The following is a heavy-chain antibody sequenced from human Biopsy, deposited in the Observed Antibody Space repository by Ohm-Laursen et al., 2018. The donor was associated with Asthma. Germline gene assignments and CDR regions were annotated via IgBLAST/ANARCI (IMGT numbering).Heavy chain of an antibody. CDR1: GFTFSSYA. CDR3: ARGDSSGWSHYYFDY. J-gene: IGHJ4*02. V-gene: IGHV3-23*01. CDR2: ISGSGDNT. D-gene: IGHD6-19*01. Sequence: SLRLSCAASGFTFSSYAMSWVRQAPGKGLEWVSGISGSGDNTYYVDSVKGRFTISRDNSKNTLFLQINSLRAEDTAVYYCARGDSSGWSHYYFDYWGQGTLVTVSS.